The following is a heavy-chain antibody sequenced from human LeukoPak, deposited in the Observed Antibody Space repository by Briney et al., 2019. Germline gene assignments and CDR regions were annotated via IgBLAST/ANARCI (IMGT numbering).Heavy chain of an antibody. D-gene: IGHD2-21*01. V-gene: IGHV3-23*01. CDR2: TSGSGGST. CDR3: ARLLPLGYYFDY. CDR1: GFTFSSYA. J-gene: IGHJ4*02. Sequence: GGSLRLSCAASGFTFSSYAMSWVRQAPGKGLEWVSATSGSGGSTYYADSVKGRFTISRDNSKNTLFLQMNSLTAEDTAVYYCARLLPLGYYFDYWGQGTLVTVSS.